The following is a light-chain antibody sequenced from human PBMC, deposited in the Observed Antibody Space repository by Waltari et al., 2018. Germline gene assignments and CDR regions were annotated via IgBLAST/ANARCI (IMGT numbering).Light chain of an antibody. V-gene: IGLV2-8*01. CDR2: EVI. Sequence: QSALTQPPSASGSPGESVTISCTGTSSDIGDYDYVSWYQQHPGKAPKLMIYEVITRPSGVPDRFSGSKSGNTASLTVSGLQAEDDADYYCCSYAGTNNFYVFGTGTKVTVL. CDR1: SSDIGDYDY. J-gene: IGLJ1*01. CDR3: CSYAGTNNFYV.